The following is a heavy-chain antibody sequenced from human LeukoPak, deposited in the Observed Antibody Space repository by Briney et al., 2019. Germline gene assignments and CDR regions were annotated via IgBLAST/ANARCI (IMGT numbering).Heavy chain of an antibody. CDR3: ARAWGGVRDYFDY. CDR1: GYTFTGYY. J-gene: IGHJ4*02. Sequence: ASVKVSCKASGYTFTGYYMHWVRQAPGQGLEWMGWINPNSGGTNYAQKFQGRVTMTRDTSISTAYMELSRLRSDDTAVYSCARAWGGVRDYFDYWGQGTLVTVSS. V-gene: IGHV1-2*02. D-gene: IGHD3-16*01. CDR2: INPNSGGT.